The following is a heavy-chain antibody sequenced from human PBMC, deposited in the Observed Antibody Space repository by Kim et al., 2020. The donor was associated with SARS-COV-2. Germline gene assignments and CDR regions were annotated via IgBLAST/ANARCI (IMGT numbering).Heavy chain of an antibody. D-gene: IGHD3-3*02. Sequence: GGSLRLSCVASGFIFSTYVMSWVRQAPGKGLEWVSAISADGGVVYHSDFVQGRFLISRDNSKNTLFLEMSRLRADDTATYYCAKEGDHFWSTYYKYNFFDSWGQGSLVTVSS. V-gene: IGHV3-23*01. CDR1: GFIFSTYV. J-gene: IGHJ5*01. CDR3: AKEGDHFWSTYYKYNFFDS. CDR2: ISADGGVV.